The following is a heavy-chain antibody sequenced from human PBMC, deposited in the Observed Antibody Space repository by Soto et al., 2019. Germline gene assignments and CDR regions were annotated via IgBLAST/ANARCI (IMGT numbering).Heavy chain of an antibody. D-gene: IGHD6-19*01. CDR3: ARDLASSGKTNWFDP. J-gene: IGHJ5*02. V-gene: IGHV1-69*01. CDR1: GGTFSSYA. Sequence: QVQLVQSGAEVKKPGSSVKVFCKASGGTFSSYAISWVRQAPGQGLEWMGGIIPIFGTANYAQKFQGRVTITADESTSTAYMELSSLRSEDTAVYYCARDLASSGKTNWFDPWGQGTLVTVSS. CDR2: IIPIFGTA.